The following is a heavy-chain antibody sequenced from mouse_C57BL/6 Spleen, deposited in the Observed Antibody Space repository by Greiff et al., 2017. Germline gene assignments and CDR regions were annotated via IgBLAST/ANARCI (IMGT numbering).Heavy chain of an antibody. Sequence: VQLQQSGPELVKPGASVKISCKASGYTFTDYYMNWVKQSPGKSLEWIGDINPNNGGTSYNQKFKGKATLTVDKSSSTAYMELRSLTSEDSAVYYCARVHSNPFAYWGQGTLVTVSA. V-gene: IGHV1-26*01. CDR2: INPNNGGT. CDR1: GYTFTDYY. J-gene: IGHJ3*01. CDR3: ARVHSNPFAY. D-gene: IGHD2-5*01.